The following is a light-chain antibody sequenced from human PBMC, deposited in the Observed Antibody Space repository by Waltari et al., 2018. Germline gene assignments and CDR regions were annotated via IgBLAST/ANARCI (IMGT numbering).Light chain of an antibody. Sequence: DIHMTQSPSSLAASVGDRVTITCRASQSIVRSLNWYQQQPGKAPRLLIYGASTLQSGVPSRFRGSGSGTDFILTISSLQPEDFATYYCQQSSSVFYTFGRGTKVDIK. V-gene: IGKV1-39*01. CDR2: GAS. CDR3: QQSSSVFYT. J-gene: IGKJ2*01. CDR1: QSIVRS.